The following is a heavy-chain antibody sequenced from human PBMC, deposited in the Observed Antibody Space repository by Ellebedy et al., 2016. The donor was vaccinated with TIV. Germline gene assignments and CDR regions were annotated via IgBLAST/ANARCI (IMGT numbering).Heavy chain of an antibody. V-gene: IGHV3-23*01. CDR2: ISGSGTYT. D-gene: IGHD4-23*01. J-gene: IGHJ5*02. CDR1: GFTFRHHA. Sequence: GESLKISXVDSGFTFRHHAMHWVRQAPGKGLEWVSGISGSGTYTYYADSVKGRFTISRDNYRTTLSLQMNGLRAEDTAVYYCAKGDNDYGGKFELNWFDLWGQGSLVTVSS. CDR3: AKGDNDYGGKFELNWFDL.